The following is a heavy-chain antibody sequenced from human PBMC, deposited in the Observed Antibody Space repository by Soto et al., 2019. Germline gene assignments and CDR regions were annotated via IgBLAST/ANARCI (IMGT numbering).Heavy chain of an antibody. CDR3: ARDLNTNYRKSKGWFDT. CDR2: INPSGGST. V-gene: IGHV1-46*03. Sequence: AASVKVSCKASGYTFTSYYMHWVRQAPGQELEWMRIINPSGGSTSYAQKLQSRVTMVRDTTTSKVYMERSSLSSEHTAVYLCARDLNTNYRKSKGWFDTWGQETLVTVSS. D-gene: IGHD3-10*01. CDR1: GYTFTSYY. J-gene: IGHJ5*02.